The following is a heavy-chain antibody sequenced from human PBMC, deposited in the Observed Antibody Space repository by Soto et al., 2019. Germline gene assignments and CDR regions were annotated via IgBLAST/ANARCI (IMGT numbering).Heavy chain of an antibody. CDR2: IYHSGST. Sequence: SETLSLTCAVSCYSISSGYYWGWIRQPPGKGLEWIGSIYHSGSTYYNPSLKSRVTISVDTSKNQFSLKLSSVTAADTAVYYCARGAFIAAAVWFDPWGQGTLVTVSS. V-gene: IGHV4-38-2*01. CDR3: ARGAFIAAAVWFDP. D-gene: IGHD6-13*01. J-gene: IGHJ5*02. CDR1: CYSISSGYY.